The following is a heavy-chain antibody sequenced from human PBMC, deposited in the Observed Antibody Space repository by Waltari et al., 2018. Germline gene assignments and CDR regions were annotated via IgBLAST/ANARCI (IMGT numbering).Heavy chain of an antibody. CDR3: ARRIAAVGAFDF. CDR2: NSGSGGRT. CDR1: GGSISCNY. D-gene: IGHD6-6*01. V-gene: IGHV4-4*07. J-gene: IGHJ3*01. Sequence: QLQLQESGPGLVKPSETLSLTCAVSGGSISCNYWSWIRQPPGKGLGWIGRNSGSGGRTDYNPSLKSRVTISTDTSKNQFSLKLSSVTAADTAVYYCARRIAAVGAFDFWGQGLRVTVSS.